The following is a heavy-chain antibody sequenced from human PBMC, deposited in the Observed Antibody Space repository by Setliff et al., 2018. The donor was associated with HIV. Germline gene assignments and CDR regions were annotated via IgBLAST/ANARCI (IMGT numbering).Heavy chain of an antibody. V-gene: IGHV3-66*02. CDR3: ARIQYSSGWYPALDY. CDR1: GFTVSSNY. Sequence: GGSLRLSCAASGFTVSSNYMSWVRQAPGKGLEWVSLIYSGGSTYYADSVKGRFTISRDNSKNTLYLQMNSLRAGDTAIYYCARIQYSSGWYPALDYLGQGTLVTVSS. D-gene: IGHD6-19*01. J-gene: IGHJ4*02. CDR2: IYSGGST.